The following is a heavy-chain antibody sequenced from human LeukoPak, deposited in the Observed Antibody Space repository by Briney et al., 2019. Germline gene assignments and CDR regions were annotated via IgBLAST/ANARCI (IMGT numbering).Heavy chain of an antibody. CDR1: GFTFSTYT. CDR2: MSYDGFTK. V-gene: IGHV3-30-3*01. J-gene: IGHJ4*02. Sequence: GGSLRLSCTASGFTFSTYTMHWVRQAPGKGLEWVAGMSYDGFTKSYADSVKGRFTISRDNSKNTLYLQMDNLRADDTAVHYCVRNGRSLRVYYFDYWGQGTLVTVSS. D-gene: IGHD2-8*01. CDR3: VRNGRSLRVYYFDY.